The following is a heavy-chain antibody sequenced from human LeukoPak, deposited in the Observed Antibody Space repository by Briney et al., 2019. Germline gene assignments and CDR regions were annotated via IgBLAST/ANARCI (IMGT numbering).Heavy chain of an antibody. CDR2: INHSGNVN. CDR1: GFIFSSYW. D-gene: IGHD3-16*01. J-gene: IGHJ6*02. V-gene: IGHV3-7*03. Sequence: GGSLRLSCAASGFIFSSYWMNWARQAPGKGLEWVASINHSGNVNYYVDSVKGRFTISRDNAKNSLYLQMSNLRAEDTAVYFCARGGGLDVWGQGATVTVSS. CDR3: ARGGGLDV.